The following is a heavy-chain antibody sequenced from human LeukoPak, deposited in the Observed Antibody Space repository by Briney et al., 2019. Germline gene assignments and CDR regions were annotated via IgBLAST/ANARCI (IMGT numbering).Heavy chain of an antibody. Sequence: SQTLSLTCTVSGGSISSGSYYWRWIPQPAGKGLEWIGRIYTSGRTNYNPSLKSRGTISVDTSKTQLSLKLSSVTAADTAVYYCARSRLAYCGGDCTTVYYYYYMDVGGKRTTVTVSS. CDR1: GGSISSGSYY. CDR3: ARSRLAYCGGDCTTVYYYYYMDV. J-gene: IGHJ6*03. CDR2: IYTSGRT. V-gene: IGHV4-61*02. D-gene: IGHD2-21*01.